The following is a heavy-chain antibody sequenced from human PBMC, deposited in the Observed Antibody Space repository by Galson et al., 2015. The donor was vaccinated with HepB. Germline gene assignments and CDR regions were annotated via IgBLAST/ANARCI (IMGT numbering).Heavy chain of an antibody. J-gene: IGHJ3*02. CDR2: TKNKANSYTT. CDR1: GFTFSDHY. CDR3: TRGRLGAAAAGWRAFDI. V-gene: IGHV3-72*01. D-gene: IGHD6-13*01. Sequence: SLRLSCAASGFTFSDHYMAWVRQAPGKGLEWVGRTKNKANSYTTEYAASVKGRFTISRDDSKNSLSLQMNSLKTEDTAVYYCTRGRLGAAAAGWRAFDIWGQGTMVTVSS.